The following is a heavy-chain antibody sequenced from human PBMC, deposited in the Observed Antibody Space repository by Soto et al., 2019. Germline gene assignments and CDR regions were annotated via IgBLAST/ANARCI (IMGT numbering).Heavy chain of an antibody. CDR3: ARRGLYDYRGWFDP. J-gene: IGHJ5*02. CDR1: GGSISSSSYY. V-gene: IGHV4-39*01. D-gene: IGHD4-4*01. CDR2: IYYSGST. Sequence: PSETLSLTCTVSGGSISSSSYYWGWIRQPPGKGLEWIGSIYYSGSTYYNPSLKSRVTISVDTSKNQFSLKLSSVTAADTAVYYCARRGLYDYRGWFDPWGQGTLVTVSS.